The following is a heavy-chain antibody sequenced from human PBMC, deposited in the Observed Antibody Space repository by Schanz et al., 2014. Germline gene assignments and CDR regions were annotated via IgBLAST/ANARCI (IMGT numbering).Heavy chain of an antibody. J-gene: IGHJ4*02. D-gene: IGHD6-6*01. CDR2: ISFDGGKT. Sequence: VQLVESGGGLVQPGGSLRLSCAASGFTFSTYWMSWVRQAPGKGLEWVAHISFDGGKTYYADSVKGRFTISRDNTKNTLFLQMNNLRPEDTAMYFCARVGRDYISSSVLDSLHYWGQGSLVAVSS. CDR1: GFTFSTYW. CDR3: ARVGRDYISSSVLDSLHY. V-gene: IGHV3-30*03.